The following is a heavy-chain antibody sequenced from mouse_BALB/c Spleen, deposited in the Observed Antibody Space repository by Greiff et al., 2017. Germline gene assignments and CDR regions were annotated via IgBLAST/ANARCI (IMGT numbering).Heavy chain of an antibody. V-gene: IGHV3-2*02. J-gene: IGHJ2*01. CDR2: ISYSGST. CDR1: GYSITSDYA. D-gene: IGHD1-1*01. CDR3: ARGGTTLDY. Sequence: DVKLQESGPGLVKPSQSLSLTCTVTGYSITSDYAWIWIRQFPGNKLEWMGYISYSGSTSYNPSLKSRISITRDTSKNQFFLLLNSVTTEDTATYYCARGGTTLDYWGQGTTLTVSS.